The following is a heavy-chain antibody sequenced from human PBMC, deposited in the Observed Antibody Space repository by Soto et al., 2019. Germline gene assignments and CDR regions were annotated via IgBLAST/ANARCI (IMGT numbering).Heavy chain of an antibody. CDR3: ARFYYDSSGYLPSPYYYYYGMDV. CDR1: GFTFSTYA. Sequence: GGSLRLSCAASGFTFSTYAMIWVRQAPGKGLVWVSYISSDGSNTNYADSVKGRFTISRDNAKNTLYLQMNSLRAEDTAVYYCARFYYDSSGYLPSPYYYYYGMDVWGQGTTVTVSS. D-gene: IGHD3-22*01. J-gene: IGHJ6*02. CDR2: ISSDGSNT. V-gene: IGHV3-74*01.